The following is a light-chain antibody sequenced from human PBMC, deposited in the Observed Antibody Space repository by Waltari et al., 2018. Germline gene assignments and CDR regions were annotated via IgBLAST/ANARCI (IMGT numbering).Light chain of an antibody. CDR3: QQYGSSPCT. CDR1: ESVSSDY. Sequence: MVLTQSPATLSVSPGGRATLPCRANESVSSDYLAWNQQKRAKAPMLLIYGASIWATGFPARFSGSWSGTDFTLTISRLEPEDFAVYFCQQYGSSPCTFGQGTTLEI. V-gene: IGKV3-20*01. J-gene: IGKJ2*02. CDR2: GAS.